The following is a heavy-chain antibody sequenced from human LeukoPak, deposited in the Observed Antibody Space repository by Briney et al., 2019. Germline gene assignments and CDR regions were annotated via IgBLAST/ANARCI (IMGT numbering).Heavy chain of an antibody. V-gene: IGHV4-61*08. Sequence: SQTLSLTCVVSGDSITSGGYYWSWIRQPPGKGLEWIGYIYYGGSTNYNPSLKSRVTISVETSKSEFSLKLRSVTAADTAVYYCARVTGYRIEDYFDYWGQGTLVTVSS. CDR1: GDSITSGGYY. CDR2: IYYGGST. CDR3: ARVTGYRIEDYFDY. D-gene: IGHD6-13*01. J-gene: IGHJ4*02.